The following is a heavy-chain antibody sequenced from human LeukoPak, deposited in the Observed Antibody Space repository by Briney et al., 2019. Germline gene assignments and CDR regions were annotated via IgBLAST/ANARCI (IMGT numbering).Heavy chain of an antibody. Sequence: PSETLSLTCTVSGGSISSGGYYWSWIRQPPGKGLEWIGYIYHSGSTYYNPSLKSRVTISVDRSKNQFSLKLSSVTAADTAVYYCARADGSGWSGGHNWFDPWGQGTLVTVSS. CDR3: ARADGSGWSGGHNWFDP. V-gene: IGHV4-30-2*01. J-gene: IGHJ5*02. D-gene: IGHD6-19*01. CDR2: IYHSGST. CDR1: GGSISSGGYY.